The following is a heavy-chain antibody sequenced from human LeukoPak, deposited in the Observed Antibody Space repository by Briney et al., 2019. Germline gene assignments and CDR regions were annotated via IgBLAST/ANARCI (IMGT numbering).Heavy chain of an antibody. J-gene: IGHJ4*02. V-gene: IGHV3-7*01. D-gene: IGHD4-17*01. Sequence: QTGGSLRLSCAASGFTFSSHWMTWVRQAPGKGLQWVASIKQGGTEKYYAGSVKGRFTVSRDNAKNSLYLQMNSLAAGDTALYYCARGPTYGDRVDYLGFWGQGTKVTVSS. CDR1: GFTFSSHW. CDR3: ARGPTYGDRVDYLGF. CDR2: IKQGGTEK.